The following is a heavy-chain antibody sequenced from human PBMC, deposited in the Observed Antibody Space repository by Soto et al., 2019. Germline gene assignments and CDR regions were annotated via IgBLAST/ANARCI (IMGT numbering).Heavy chain of an antibody. V-gene: IGHV4-59*08. CDR3: VRQGIDYLHGLVDV. CDR1: SGPDRSHN. Sequence: TSETLSLTCTVSSGPDRSHNWGWIRQPPGRGLEWIGYVYYTGDTAYNPSLRGRVTISADTSTNDISLTLNSVTAADTAVYYCVRQGIDYLHGLVDVWGQGTTVTVS. CDR2: VYYTGDT. D-gene: IGHD4-17*01. J-gene: IGHJ6*02.